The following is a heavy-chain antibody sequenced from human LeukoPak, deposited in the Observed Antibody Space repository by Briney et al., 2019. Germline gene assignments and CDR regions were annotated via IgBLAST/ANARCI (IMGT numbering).Heavy chain of an antibody. CDR1: GITFSNYG. D-gene: IGHD3-22*01. Sequence: GGSLRLSCAASGITFSNYGMSWVRQAPGKGLEWVAGISDRGGRTNYADSVKGRFIISTDHPKNTLYLQMSSLRAEDTAVYFCAKRGVVIRVILVWFHKVAYYFDSWGQGALVTVSS. V-gene: IGHV3-23*01. CDR3: AKRGVVIRVILVWFHKVAYYFDS. CDR2: ISDRGGRT. J-gene: IGHJ4*02.